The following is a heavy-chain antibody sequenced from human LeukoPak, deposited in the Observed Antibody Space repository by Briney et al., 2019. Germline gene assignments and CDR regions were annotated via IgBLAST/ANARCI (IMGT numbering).Heavy chain of an antibody. V-gene: IGHV3-33*01. CDR3: ARDSFYSYQSSYYYLRYFDY. CDR2: IWYNETNK. D-gene: IGHD3-22*01. J-gene: IGHJ4*01. CDR1: GFTFSDFG. Sequence: GGSLRLSCAASGFTFSDFGMHWVRQAPGKGLEWVALIWYNETNKYYADSVKGRFIISRDSSKNTLYLQMNSLRADDTSMYYCARDSFYSYQSSYYYLRYFDYCGHGTLVTVSS.